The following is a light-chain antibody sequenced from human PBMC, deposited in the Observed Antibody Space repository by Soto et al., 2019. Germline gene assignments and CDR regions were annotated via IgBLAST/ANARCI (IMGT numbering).Light chain of an antibody. CDR2: SND. V-gene: IGLV1-44*01. CDR3: AAWDDSLNAYV. CDR1: ASNIESNT. Sequence: QSVLTQPPSASGTPGQRVTISCSGGASNIESNTVTWYQPLPGTAPKLVIYSNDDRPSGVPARFSGSTSGTSASLAISGLQSDDEADYFCAAWDDSLNAYVFGGGTKLTVL. J-gene: IGLJ1*01.